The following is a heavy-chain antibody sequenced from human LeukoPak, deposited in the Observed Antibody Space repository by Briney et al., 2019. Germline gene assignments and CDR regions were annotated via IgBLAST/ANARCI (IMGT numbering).Heavy chain of an antibody. CDR2: ISAYNGNT. D-gene: IGHD3-10*01. CDR1: GYTFTSYG. Sequence: ASVKVSCKASGYTFTSYGISWVRQAPGQGLEWMGWISAYNGNTNYAQKLQGRVTMTTDTSTSTAYVELRSLRSDDTAVYYCARDYQGFGELFDYYYYGMDVWGKGTTVTVSS. V-gene: IGHV1-18*04. J-gene: IGHJ6*04. CDR3: ARDYQGFGELFDYYYYGMDV.